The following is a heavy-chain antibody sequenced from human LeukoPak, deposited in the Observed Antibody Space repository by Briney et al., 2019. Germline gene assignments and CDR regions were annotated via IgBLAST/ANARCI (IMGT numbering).Heavy chain of an antibody. D-gene: IGHD3-16*01. CDR1: GFTFSSYS. CDR3: ARPFGEHAFDI. Sequence: PGGSLRLSCAASGFTFSSYSMNWVRQAPGKGLEWVSYISSSSSTIYYADSVKGRFTISRDNAKNSLYLQMNSLRAEDTAVYYCARPFGEHAFDIWAKGQWSPSLQ. J-gene: IGHJ3*02. CDR2: ISSSSSTI. V-gene: IGHV3-48*01.